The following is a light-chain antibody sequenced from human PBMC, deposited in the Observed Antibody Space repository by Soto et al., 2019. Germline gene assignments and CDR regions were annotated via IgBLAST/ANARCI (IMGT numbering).Light chain of an antibody. V-gene: IGKV3-20*01. CDR1: QSVSSNF. CDR3: QHYGSSPST. Sequence: EIVLTQSPGTLSLSPGERATLSCRASQSVSSNFLAWYQQKPGQAPRLLIYGASRRATGIPDRFSGSGSGTDFTLIISRLESEDFALYYCQHYGSSPSTFGQGTRLEIK. J-gene: IGKJ5*01. CDR2: GAS.